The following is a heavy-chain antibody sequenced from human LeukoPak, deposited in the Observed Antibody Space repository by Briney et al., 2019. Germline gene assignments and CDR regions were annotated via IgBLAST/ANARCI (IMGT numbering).Heavy chain of an antibody. CDR2: INPYNGET. V-gene: IGHV1-18*01. D-gene: IGHD3-16*01. Sequence: ASVKVSCKASGYMFSNFAVMWVRQAPGQGLEWMGWINPYNGETYYPQRLQGRVTMTTDTSTTTAYMELKSLTADDAAVYYCARLQLRTAVWFKHFDFWGQGTLVTVSS. CDR1: GYMFSNFA. J-gene: IGHJ4*02. CDR3: ARLQLRTAVWFKHFDF.